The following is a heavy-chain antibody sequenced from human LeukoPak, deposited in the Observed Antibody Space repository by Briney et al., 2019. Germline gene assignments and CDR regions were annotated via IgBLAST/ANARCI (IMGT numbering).Heavy chain of an antibody. Sequence: PSETLSPTCAVSGGSFSGYYWSWVRQPPGKGLEWIGYLYYTGSTNYNPSFTSRVTISVDTSTNQFSLKLSSVTAADTAVYYCARLSGPRGYGVDYWGQGTLVTVSS. J-gene: IGHJ4*02. CDR1: GGSFSGYY. CDR3: ARLSGPRGYGVDY. D-gene: IGHD4-17*01. V-gene: IGHV4-59*01. CDR2: LYYTGST.